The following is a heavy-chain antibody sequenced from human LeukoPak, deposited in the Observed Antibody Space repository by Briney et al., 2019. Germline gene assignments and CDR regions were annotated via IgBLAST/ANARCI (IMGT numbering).Heavy chain of an antibody. CDR3: GGGLGYCSSTRCPPGS. J-gene: IGHJ5*02. D-gene: IGHD2-2*01. CDR2: IDYSGTT. CDR1: GDSITGNDQF. V-gene: IGHV4-30-4*01. Sequence: PSETQSLTCTVSGDSITGNDQFWSWIREPPGKGLEWIGYIDYSGTTYYNPSLKGRVNMSRDTSKNQFSLNLNSVTAADTAFYYCGGGLGYCSSTRCPPGSWGQGTLVTVSS.